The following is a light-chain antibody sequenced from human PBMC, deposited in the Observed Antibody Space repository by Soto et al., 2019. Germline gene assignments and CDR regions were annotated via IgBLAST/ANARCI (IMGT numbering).Light chain of an antibody. J-gene: IGKJ2*01. Sequence: EIVLTQSPATLSLSPGERATLSCRASQSVSRSLAWYQQKLGQAPRLLIYDASNRATGIPARFSGSGSGTDFTLTISSLEPEDFAVYYCQQRSNWPYTFGQGTQLEIK. V-gene: IGKV3-11*01. CDR3: QQRSNWPYT. CDR1: QSVSRS. CDR2: DAS.